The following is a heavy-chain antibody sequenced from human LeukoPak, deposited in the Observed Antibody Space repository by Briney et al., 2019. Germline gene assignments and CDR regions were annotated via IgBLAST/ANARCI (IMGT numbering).Heavy chain of an antibody. CDR2: IYYSGST. CDR3: AKHKGYSSGFDY. V-gene: IGHV4-59*08. Sequence: SETQSLTCTVSGGSISSYYWSWIRQPPGKGLEWIGYIYYSGSTNYNPSLKSRVTISVDTSKNQFSLKLNSVTAADTAVYYCAKHKGYSSGFDYWGQGTLVTASS. D-gene: IGHD6-19*01. CDR1: GGSISSYY. J-gene: IGHJ4*02.